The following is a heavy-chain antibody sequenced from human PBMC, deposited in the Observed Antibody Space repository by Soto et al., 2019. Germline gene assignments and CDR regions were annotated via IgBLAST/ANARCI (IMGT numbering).Heavy chain of an antibody. CDR2: IIPIFGTA. J-gene: IGHJ4*02. CDR1: GGTFSSYA. D-gene: IGHD5-12*01. V-gene: IGHV1-69*13. Sequence: VASVKVSCKASGGTFSSYAISWVRQAPGQGLEWMGGIIPIFGTANYAQKFQGRVTITADESTSTAYMELSSLRSEDTAVYYCARARGYSGQITPPPYFDYWGQGTLVTVSS. CDR3: ARARGYSGQITPPPYFDY.